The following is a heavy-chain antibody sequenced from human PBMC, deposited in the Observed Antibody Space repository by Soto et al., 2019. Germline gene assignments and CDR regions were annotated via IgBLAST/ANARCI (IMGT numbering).Heavy chain of an antibody. J-gene: IGHJ6*02. CDR1: GFSFRKYA. V-gene: IGHV3-23*01. CDR3: AREGSIAARDYYYYGMDV. Sequence: GGSLRLSCVGSGFSFRKYAMNWVRQAPGKGLEWVSGISGSGVSGRGFYADPVKGRFTISRDNSKNALYLEMNSLRAEDTAVYYCAREGSIAARDYYYYGMDVWGQGTTVTVSS. D-gene: IGHD6-6*01. CDR2: ISGSGVSGRG.